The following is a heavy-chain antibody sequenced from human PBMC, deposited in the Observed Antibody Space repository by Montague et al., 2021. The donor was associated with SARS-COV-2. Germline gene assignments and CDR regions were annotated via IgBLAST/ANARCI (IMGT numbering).Heavy chain of an antibody. V-gene: IGHV4-59*01. J-gene: IGHJ6*02. CDR1: GGSISGYY. Sequence: SETLSLTCTVSGGSISGYYWSWIRQSPGKGLEWIGYIYYSGSTKYNPFLESRVTVSVDTSKNQFSLKLSSVTPADTAVYYCARLLGSCSNGVCRTYYYYAMDVWGRGNTVTVSS. CDR2: IYYSGST. D-gene: IGHD2-8*01. CDR3: ARLLGSCSNGVCRTYYYYAMDV.